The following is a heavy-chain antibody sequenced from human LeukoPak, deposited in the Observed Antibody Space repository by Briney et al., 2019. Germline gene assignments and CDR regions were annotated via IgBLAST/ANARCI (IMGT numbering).Heavy chain of an antibody. V-gene: IGHV4-34*01. CDR2: INHSGST. Sequence: SETLSLTCAVYGGSFSGYYWSWIRQPPGKGLEWVGEINHSGSTNYNPSLKSRVTISVDTSKNQFSLKLSSVTAADTAVYYCARGKTLCSGGSCYVLDFDYWGQGTLVTVSS. D-gene: IGHD2-15*01. CDR1: GGSFSGYY. CDR3: ARGKTLCSGGSCYVLDFDY. J-gene: IGHJ4*02.